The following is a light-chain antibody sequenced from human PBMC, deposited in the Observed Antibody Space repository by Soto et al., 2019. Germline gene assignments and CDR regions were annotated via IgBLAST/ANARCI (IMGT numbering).Light chain of an antibody. J-gene: IGLJ1*01. CDR2: KGS. V-gene: IGLV2-23*01. Sequence: QSALAQPASVSGSPGQSITISCTGTSSDVGAYNSVSWYQQHPHKAPQVIIYKGSQRPSGVSNRISGSTSGNAASLTISGLQADDEADYFCCSSAPESTYVFGTGTKLTVL. CDR1: SSDVGAYNS. CDR3: CSSAPESTYV.